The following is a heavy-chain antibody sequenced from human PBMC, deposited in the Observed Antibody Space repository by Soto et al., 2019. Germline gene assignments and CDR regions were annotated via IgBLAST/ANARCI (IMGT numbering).Heavy chain of an antibody. D-gene: IGHD2-2*01. J-gene: IGHJ3*02. CDR2: IYYSGST. CDR3: ARDRCSSTSCYVGHDAFDI. Sequence: QVQLQESGPGLVKPSQTLSLTCTVSGGSISSGGYYWSWIRQHPGKGLEWIGYIYYSGSTYYNPYLKSRVTISVETSKNQFSLKLSSVTAADTAVYYCARDRCSSTSCYVGHDAFDIWGQGTMVTVSS. V-gene: IGHV4-31*03. CDR1: GGSISSGGYY.